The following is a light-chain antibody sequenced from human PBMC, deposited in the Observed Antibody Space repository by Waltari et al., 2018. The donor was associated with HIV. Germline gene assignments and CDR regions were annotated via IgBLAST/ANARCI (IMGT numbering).Light chain of an antibody. CDR1: SGHINYA. Sequence: QLVLTQSPSASASLGASVKLTCTLSSGHINYAIAWHQQQPEKGPRYLMKINSDGSHSKGDGIPVRFSGSSSGAERYLTISSLQSEDEADYYCQTWGTPHVVFGGGTKLTVL. V-gene: IGLV4-69*01. CDR3: QTWGTPHVV. CDR2: INSDGSH. J-gene: IGLJ2*01.